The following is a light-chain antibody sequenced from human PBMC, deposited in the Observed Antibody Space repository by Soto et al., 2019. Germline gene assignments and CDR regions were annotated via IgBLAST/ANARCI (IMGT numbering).Light chain of an antibody. J-gene: IGKJ5*01. V-gene: IGKV1-5*01. CDR1: QSISSW. CDR2: DAS. CDR3: QQADSLPLVT. Sequence: DIQMTQSPSTLSASVGDRVTITCRASQSISSWLAWYQQKPGKAPKLLIYDASSLESGVPSRFSGSGSGTDFTLTISSLQPEDFATYYCQQADSLPLVTFGQGTRLEIK.